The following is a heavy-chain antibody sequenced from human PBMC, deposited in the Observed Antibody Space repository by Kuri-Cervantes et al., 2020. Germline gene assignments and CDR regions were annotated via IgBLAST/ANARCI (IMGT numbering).Heavy chain of an antibody. CDR1: GFTFSSYG. J-gene: IGHJ4*02. CDR2: IWYDGSNK. V-gene: IGHV3-30*02. D-gene: IGHD3-22*01. CDR3: ANEYYYDSSGYYPGY. Sequence: GESLKISCAASGFTFSSYGMHWVRQAPGKGLEWVAVIWYDGSNKYYADSVKGRFTISRDNSKNTLYLQMNSLRAEDTAVYYCANEYYYDSSGYYPGYWGQGTLVTVSS.